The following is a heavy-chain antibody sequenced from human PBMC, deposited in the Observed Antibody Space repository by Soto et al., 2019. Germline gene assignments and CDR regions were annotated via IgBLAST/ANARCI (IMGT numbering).Heavy chain of an antibody. CDR1: GGSVSNSNYY. D-gene: IGHD2-8*01. CDR2: VYYRGRS. CDR3: VSQRTSVLSQAYFDY. V-gene: IGHV4-39*01. J-gene: IGHJ4*02. Sequence: PSETLSLTCTVSGGSVSNSNYYWGWIRQSPGKGLEWIGSVYYRGRSYSKSSVKSRVTISVDTSKNQISLNLNSVTASDTAVYYSVSQRTSVLSQAYFDYWGPGALVTVSS.